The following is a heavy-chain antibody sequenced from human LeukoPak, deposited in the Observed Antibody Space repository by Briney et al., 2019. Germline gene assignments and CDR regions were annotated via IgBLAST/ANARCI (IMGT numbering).Heavy chain of an antibody. D-gene: IGHD4-11*01. V-gene: IGHV3-48*01. Sequence: GGSLRLSCAASGFTFSIFSMNWVRQAPGKGLEWVSYISSTGTLYYADSVKGRFTISRDNAKNSLYLQMNSLRAEDTAVYYCARGLVPGFLDYWGQGTPVTVSS. CDR3: ARGLVPGFLDY. CDR1: GFTFSIFS. CDR2: ISSTGTL. J-gene: IGHJ4*02.